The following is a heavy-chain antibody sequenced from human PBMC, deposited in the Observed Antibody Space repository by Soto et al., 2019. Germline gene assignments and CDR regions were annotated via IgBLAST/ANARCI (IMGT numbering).Heavy chain of an antibody. CDR3: ANYISLVGDYLDY. V-gene: IGHV3-9*01. Sequence: EVQLVESGGGLVQPGRSLRLSCAASGFTFDDYAMHWVRQAPGKGLEGVSGISWNSGSIGYADSVKGRFTISRDNAKNSLYLQMNSLRAEDTALYYCANYISLVGDYLDYWGQGTLVTVSS. J-gene: IGHJ4*02. CDR2: ISWNSGSI. CDR1: GFTFDDYA. D-gene: IGHD2-8*02.